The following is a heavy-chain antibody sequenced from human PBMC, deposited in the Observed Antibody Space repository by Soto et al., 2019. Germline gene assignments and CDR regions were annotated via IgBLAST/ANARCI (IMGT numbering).Heavy chain of an antibody. J-gene: IGHJ4*02. Sequence: ASVKVSCKASGYTLTSHGISWVRQAPGQGLEWMGWISAYNGNTNYAQKLQGRVTMTTDTSTSTAYMELRSLRSDDTAVYYCARDSDILTGYYMADYWGQGTLVTVSS. CDR1: GYTLTSHG. V-gene: IGHV1-18*01. CDR3: ARDSDILTGYYMADY. CDR2: ISAYNGNT. D-gene: IGHD3-9*01.